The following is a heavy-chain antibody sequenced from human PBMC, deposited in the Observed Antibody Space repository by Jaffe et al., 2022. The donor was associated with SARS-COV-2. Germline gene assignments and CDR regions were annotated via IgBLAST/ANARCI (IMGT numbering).Heavy chain of an antibody. V-gene: IGHV3-7*01. CDR3: AREGYILGWTRGYSGYDPYYFDY. CDR2: IKQDGSEK. J-gene: IGHJ4*02. Sequence: EVQLVESGGGLVQPGGSLRLSCAASGFTFSSYWMSWVRQAPGKGLEWVANIKQDGSEKYYVDSVKGRFTISRDNAKNSLYLQMNSLRAEDTAVYYCAREGYILGWTRGYSGYDPYYFDYWGQGTLVTVSS. CDR1: GFTFSSYW. D-gene: IGHD5-12*01.